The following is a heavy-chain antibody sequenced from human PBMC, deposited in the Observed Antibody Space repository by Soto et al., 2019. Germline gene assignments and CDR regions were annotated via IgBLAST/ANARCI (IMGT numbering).Heavy chain of an antibody. CDR2: IYYSGST. V-gene: IGHV4-59*01. CDR1: GGSISSYY. J-gene: IGHJ6*02. D-gene: IGHD2-21*02. Sequence: LSLTCTVSGGSISSYYWIWIRQPPLKGLEWIGYIYYSGSTNYNPSLKSRVTISVDTSKNQFSLKLSSVTAADTAVYYCARMVVTAIPPYYYYGMDVWGQGTTVTVS. CDR3: ARMVVTAIPPYYYYGMDV.